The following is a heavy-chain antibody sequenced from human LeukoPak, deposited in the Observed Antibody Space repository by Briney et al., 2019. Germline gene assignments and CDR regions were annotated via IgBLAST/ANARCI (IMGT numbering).Heavy chain of an antibody. CDR3: ARDSSIAVTGNYYFDY. V-gene: IGHV3-21*01. J-gene: IGHJ4*02. CDR2: ISSSSSYI. CDR1: EFTFSSYS. D-gene: IGHD6-19*01. Sequence: GGSLRLSCAASEFTFSSYSMNWVRQAPGKGLEWVSSISSSSSYIYYADSVKGRFTISRDNAKNSLYLQMNSLRAEDTAVYYCARDSSIAVTGNYYFDYWGQGTLVTVSS.